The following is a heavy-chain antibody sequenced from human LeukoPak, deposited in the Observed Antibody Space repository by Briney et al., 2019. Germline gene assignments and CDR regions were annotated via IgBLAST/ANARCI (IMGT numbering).Heavy chain of an antibody. CDR1: GYTFTDYN. Sequence: ASVKVSCKTSGYTFTDYNIHWVRQAPGQGLEWMGWISPNSGGTNYAQRFLGMVTMTRDTSISTAYMDLSSLKSDDTATYYCSVWFGELSHWGQGTLVTVSS. D-gene: IGHD3-10*01. CDR3: SVWFGELSH. V-gene: IGHV1-2*02. CDR2: ISPNSGGT. J-gene: IGHJ4*02.